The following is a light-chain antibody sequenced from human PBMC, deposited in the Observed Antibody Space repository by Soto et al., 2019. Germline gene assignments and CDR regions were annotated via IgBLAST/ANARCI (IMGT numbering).Light chain of an antibody. J-gene: IGLJ3*02. CDR2: SDD. CDR1: NSNIGRYS. Sequence: QSVLTQPPSLSGTPGQRVTISCSGSNSNIGRYSVNWYQHFPGTAPKILIYSDDERPSGVPDRFSGSKSGTSASLAISGLQSEDEAEDYCAAWDDNLNGPLFGGGNKLTVL. CDR3: AAWDDNLNGPL. V-gene: IGLV1-44*01.